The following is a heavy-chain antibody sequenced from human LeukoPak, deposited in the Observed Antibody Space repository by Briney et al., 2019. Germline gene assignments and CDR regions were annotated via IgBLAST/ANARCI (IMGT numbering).Heavy chain of an antibody. D-gene: IGHD6-13*01. J-gene: IGHJ4*02. CDR1: GGSFSGYY. CDR2: INHSGST. CDR3: ARVNLGQLVLGY. V-gene: IGHV4-34*01. Sequence: PSETLSLTCAVYGGSFSGYYWSWIRQHPGKGLEWIGEINHSGSTNYNPSLKSRVTISVDTSKNQFSLKLSSVTAADTAVYYCARVNLGQLVLGYWGQGILVTVSS.